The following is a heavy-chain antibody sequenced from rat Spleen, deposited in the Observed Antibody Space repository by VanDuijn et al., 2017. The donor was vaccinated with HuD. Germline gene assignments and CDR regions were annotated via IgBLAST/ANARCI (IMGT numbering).Heavy chain of an antibody. Sequence: EVQLVESGGGLVQPGRSMKLSCAASGFTFSDYDMAWVSQTPTKGLEWIASINTGGAKTYYRDSVKGRFTASRDDAKNTRFLQMDSLRSEDTATYFCTRCGNYDFDYWGQGVMVTVSS. D-gene: IGHD1-10*01. CDR3: TRCGNYDFDY. CDR2: INTGGAKT. CDR1: GFTFSDYD. J-gene: IGHJ2*01. V-gene: IGHV5-25*01.